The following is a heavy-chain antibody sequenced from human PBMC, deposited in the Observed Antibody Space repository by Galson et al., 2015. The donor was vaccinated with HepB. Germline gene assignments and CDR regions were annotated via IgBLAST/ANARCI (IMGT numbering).Heavy chain of an antibody. J-gene: IGHJ3*01. CDR2: ISGSGSLR. V-gene: IGHV3-23*01. CDR3: AKDRVDYYDSDGHIDAFDV. D-gene: IGHD3-22*01. Sequence: SLRLSCAPSGFTFARYAMTWVRQAPGKGLEWISLISGSGSLRYYAESVKGRFTISRDNAKKTLYLQMNSLRSEDTAVYYCAKDRVDYYDSDGHIDAFDVWGQGTMVTVSS. CDR1: GFTFARYA.